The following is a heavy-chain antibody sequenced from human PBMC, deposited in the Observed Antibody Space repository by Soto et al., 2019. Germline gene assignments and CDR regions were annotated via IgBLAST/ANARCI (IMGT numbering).Heavy chain of an antibody. CDR1: GFIFSSYS. D-gene: IGHD3-10*01. CDR2: ISPRSDYI. J-gene: IGHJ4*02. V-gene: IGHV3-21*06. CDR3: ARVSGTLERYSDLDY. Sequence: EVQLVDSGGGLVKPGGSLRLSCAASGFIFSSYSMNWVRQAPGKGLEWVSSISPRSDYIYFADSMRGRFTISRDNAQNSLYLHMNTLRAEDTAVYHCARVSGTLERYSDLDYWGQGTLVTVSS.